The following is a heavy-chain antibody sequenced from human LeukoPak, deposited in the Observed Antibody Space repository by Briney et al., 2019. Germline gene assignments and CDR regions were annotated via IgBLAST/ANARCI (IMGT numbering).Heavy chain of an antibody. V-gene: IGHV4-61*05. CDR3: ARGGEWFGESGGFDY. CDR1: GGSISSSSYY. Sequence: SETLSLTCTVSGGSISSSSYYWGWIRQPPGKGLEWIGYIYYSGSTNYNPSLKSRVTISVDTSKNQFSLKLSSVTAADTAVYYCARGGEWFGESGGFDYWGQGTLVTVSS. J-gene: IGHJ4*02. CDR2: IYYSGST. D-gene: IGHD3-10*01.